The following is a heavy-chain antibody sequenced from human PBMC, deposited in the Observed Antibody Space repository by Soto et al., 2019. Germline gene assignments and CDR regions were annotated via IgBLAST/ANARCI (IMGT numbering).Heavy chain of an antibody. Sequence: SETLSLTCTVSVDSISSYYWSWIRQPPGKGLEWIGYIHYSGSTNYNPSLKSRVTISVDTSKNQFSLRLSSVTAEDTAVYYCAKAISGYNAPLDHWGQGTRVTVSS. CDR1: VDSISSYY. CDR2: IHYSGST. J-gene: IGHJ4*02. D-gene: IGHD5-12*01. V-gene: IGHV4-59*12. CDR3: AKAISGYNAPLDH.